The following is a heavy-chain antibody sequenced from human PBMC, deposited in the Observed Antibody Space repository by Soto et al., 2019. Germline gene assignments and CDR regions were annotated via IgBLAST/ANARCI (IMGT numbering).Heavy chain of an antibody. V-gene: IGHV1-69*13. CDR2: IIPIFGTA. J-gene: IGHJ4*02. D-gene: IGHD3-22*01. Sequence: SVKVCWRASGGTLSGYAISWVRQAPGQGLEWIGGIIPIFGTANYAQKFQGRVTITADESTRTAYMELSSLRSEDTAVYYCASLGSSGYPYYFDYWGQGTPVTVSS. CDR3: ASLGSSGYPYYFDY. CDR1: GGTLSGYA.